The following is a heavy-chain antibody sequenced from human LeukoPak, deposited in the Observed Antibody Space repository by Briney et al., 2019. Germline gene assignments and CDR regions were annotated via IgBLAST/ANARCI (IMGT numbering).Heavy chain of an antibody. D-gene: IGHD2-2*02. J-gene: IGHJ4*02. Sequence: GGSLRLSCAASGFTFSSYWMSWVRQAPGKGLEWVANIKQDGSEKYYVDSVKGRFTISRDNAENSLYLQMNSLRAEDTAVYYCARRYCSSTSCYTGIGYYDFWSGWGFFDYWGQGTLVTVSS. V-gene: IGHV3-7*01. CDR2: IKQDGSEK. CDR3: ARRYCSSTSCYTGIGYYDFWSGWGFFDY. CDR1: GFTFSSYW.